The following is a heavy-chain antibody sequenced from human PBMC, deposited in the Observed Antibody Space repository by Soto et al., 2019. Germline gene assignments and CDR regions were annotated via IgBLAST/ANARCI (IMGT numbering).Heavy chain of an antibody. CDR3: ERDDSSGHYHHFDY. Sequence: QVQLVQSGAEVKKPGASVKVSCKASVYTFTSYGISWVRQAPGQGLEWMGWISAYNGNTNYAQRHQGRVTMTTDTNKSTAYMELRSLRSDDKAVYYCERDDSSGHYHHFDYWGQGVLVTVSS. D-gene: IGHD3-22*01. CDR1: VYTFTSYG. J-gene: IGHJ4*02. V-gene: IGHV1-18*01. CDR2: ISAYNGNT.